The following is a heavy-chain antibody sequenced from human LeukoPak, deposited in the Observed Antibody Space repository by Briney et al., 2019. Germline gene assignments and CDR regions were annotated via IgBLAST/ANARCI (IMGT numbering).Heavy chain of an antibody. Sequence: PSEILSLTCTVSGGSISSYYWSWIRQPPGKGLEWIGYIYYSGSTNYNPSLKSRVTISVDTSKNQFSLKLSSVTAADTAVYYCARFTDTAMDLDYWGQGTLVTVSS. CDR3: ARFTDTAMDLDY. J-gene: IGHJ4*02. CDR2: IYYSGST. V-gene: IGHV4-59*01. D-gene: IGHD5-18*01. CDR1: GGSISSYY.